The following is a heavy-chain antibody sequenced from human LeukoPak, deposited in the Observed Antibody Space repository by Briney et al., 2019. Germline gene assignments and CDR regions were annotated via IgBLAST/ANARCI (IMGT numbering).Heavy chain of an antibody. CDR1: GFTFSSYA. D-gene: IGHD3-10*01. CDR2: ISYDGSNK. J-gene: IGHJ4*02. V-gene: IGHV3-30-3*01. Sequence: GGSLRLSCAASGFTFSSYAMHWVRQAPGKWLEWVAVISYDGSNKYYADSVKGRFTISRDNSKNTLYLQMNSLRAEDTAVYYCARSMVRGVIGSHFDYWGQGTLVTVSS. CDR3: ARSMVRGVIGSHFDY.